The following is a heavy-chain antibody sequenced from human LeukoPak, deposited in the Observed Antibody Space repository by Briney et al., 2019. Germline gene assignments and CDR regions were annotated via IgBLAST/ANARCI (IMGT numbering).Heavy chain of an antibody. CDR2: IIVGSGAT. J-gene: IGHJ3*01. CDR3: AAVLYGVYTDCCTFHR. CDR1: GFTFSTSA. V-gene: IGHV1-58*01. Sequence: GASVKVSCNTSGFTFSTSAVQWGRQARGQRLEWIGWIIVGSGATTYAQSLQGRFTITRDMSTTTAYMKLSSLGSENSVVYYGAAVLYGVYTDCCTFHRWGQGTMVTVSS. D-gene: IGHD4-17*01.